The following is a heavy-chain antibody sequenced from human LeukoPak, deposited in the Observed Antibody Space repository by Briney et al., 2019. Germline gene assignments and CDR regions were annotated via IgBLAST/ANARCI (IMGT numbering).Heavy chain of an antibody. CDR2: IYSGGST. V-gene: IGHV3-53*05. CDR3: AREMSRTGAFDI. Sequence: PGGSLRLSCAASGFTVSSNYMSWVRQAPGKGLQGVSVIYSGGSTYYADSVKGRFTISRDNSKNTLYLQMNSLRAEDTAVYYCAREMSRTGAFDIWGQGTMVTVSS. J-gene: IGHJ3*02. CDR1: GFTVSSNY.